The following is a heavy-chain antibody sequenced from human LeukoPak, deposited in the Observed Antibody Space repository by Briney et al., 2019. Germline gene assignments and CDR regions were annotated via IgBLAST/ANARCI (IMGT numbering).Heavy chain of an antibody. V-gene: IGHV3-23*01. CDR2: IRDSGGKT. J-gene: IGHJ4*02. Sequence: PGGSMRLSCAASGATFSRYAMSWVRQAPEKGLEWVAAIRDSGGKTYNTDSVKVRFTISREHSKDATCLQMNSLSAEDTAVYYCAKQPIAAAGIQYYFDYWGQGTLVTVSS. D-gene: IGHD6-13*01. CDR1: GATFSRYA. CDR3: AKQPIAAAGIQYYFDY.